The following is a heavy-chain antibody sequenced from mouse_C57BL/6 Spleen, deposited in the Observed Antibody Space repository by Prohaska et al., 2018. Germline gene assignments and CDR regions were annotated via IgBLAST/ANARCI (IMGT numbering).Heavy chain of an antibody. V-gene: IGHV1-26*01. CDR1: GYTFTDYY. CDR2: INPNNGGT. CDR3: ARRTYYFDY. J-gene: IGHJ2*01. Sequence: SVKISCKASGYTFTDYYMNWVKQSHGKSLEWIGDINPNNGGTSYNQKFKGKATLTVDKSSSTAYMELRSLTSEDSAVYYCARRTYYFDYWGQGTTLTVSS.